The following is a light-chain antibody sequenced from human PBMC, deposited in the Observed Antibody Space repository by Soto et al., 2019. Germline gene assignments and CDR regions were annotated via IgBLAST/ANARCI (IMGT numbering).Light chain of an antibody. CDR2: GAS. J-gene: IGKJ5*01. CDR1: QSVNSY. CDR3: QQYYSFIT. V-gene: IGKV3-11*01. Sequence: EIVLTQSPATLSLSPGEGATLSFRASQSVNSYLAWYQQKPGQAPRLLIYGASNRATGIPDRFSGSGSGTDFTLTISRLEPEDFATYYCQQYYSFITFGQGTRLEIK.